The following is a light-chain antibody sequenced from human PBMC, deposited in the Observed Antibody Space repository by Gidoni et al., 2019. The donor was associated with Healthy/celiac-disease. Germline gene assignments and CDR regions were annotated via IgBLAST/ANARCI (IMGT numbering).Light chain of an antibody. V-gene: IGKV3-11*01. CDR2: DAS. CDR1: QSVSSY. Sequence: EIVLTQSPATLSLSPGERATLSCRASQSVSSYLAWYQQKPGQAPRLLIYDASNRATGIPARFSGRGSGTDFTLTISSLEPEDFAVYYCQQRSNWPPTFGGGTKVEI. J-gene: IGKJ4*01. CDR3: QQRSNWPPT.